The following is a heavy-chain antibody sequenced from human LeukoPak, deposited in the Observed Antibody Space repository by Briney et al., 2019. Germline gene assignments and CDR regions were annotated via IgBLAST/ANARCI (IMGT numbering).Heavy chain of an antibody. CDR3: ARVAGGRYCSSTSCYMRGWFDP. D-gene: IGHD2-2*02. V-gene: IGHV1-69*13. J-gene: IGHJ5*02. CDR2: IIPIFGTA. CDR1: GGTFSSYA. Sequence: LVKVSCKASGGTFSSYAISWVRQAPGQGLEWMGGIIPIFGTANYAQKFQGRVTITADESTSTAYMELSSLRSEDTAVYYCARVAGGRYCSSTSCYMRGWFDPWGQGTLVTVSS.